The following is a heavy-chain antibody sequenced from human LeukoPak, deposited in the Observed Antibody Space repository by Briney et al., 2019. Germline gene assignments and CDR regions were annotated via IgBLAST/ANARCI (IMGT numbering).Heavy chain of an antibody. J-gene: IGHJ5*02. CDR2: IKSKTDGGTT. CDR3: TTDYLNRITMIS. D-gene: IGHD3-22*01. V-gene: IGHV3-15*01. Sequence: PGGSLRLSCAASGFTFSSYWMSWVRQAPGKGLEWVGRIKSKTDGGTTDYAAPVKGRFTISRDDSQNTLYLQMNSLKTEDTAVYYCTTDYLNRITMISWGQGTLVTVSS. CDR1: GFTFSSYW.